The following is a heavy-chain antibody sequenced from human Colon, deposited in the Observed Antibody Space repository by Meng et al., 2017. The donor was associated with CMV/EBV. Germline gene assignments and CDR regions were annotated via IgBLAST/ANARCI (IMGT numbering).Heavy chain of an antibody. CDR1: RGYIGNYY. D-gene: IGHD1-7*01. V-gene: IGHV4-59*01. Sequence: SETLPLTCTVSRGYIGNYYWSWIRQSPGRGLEWIGYVSHNGRTSYSPALKSRVAISVDTSKNQFSLKLNSVTTADTAVYYCARGEWNYIGWFDPWGQGSLVTVSS. CDR2: VSHNGRT. CDR3: ARGEWNYIGWFDP. J-gene: IGHJ5*02.